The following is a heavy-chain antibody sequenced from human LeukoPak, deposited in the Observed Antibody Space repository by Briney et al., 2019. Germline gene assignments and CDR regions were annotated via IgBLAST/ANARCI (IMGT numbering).Heavy chain of an antibody. CDR1: GYTFTGYY. CDR3: ARDGYDILTGYYFDY. V-gene: IGHV1-2*02. J-gene: IGHJ4*02. CDR2: INPNSGGT. Sequence: ASVKVSCKASGYTFTGYYMHWVRQAPGQGHEWMGWINPNSGGTNYAQKFQGRVTMTRDTSISTAYMELSRLRSDDTAVYYCARDGYDILTGYYFDYWGQGTLVTVSS. D-gene: IGHD3-9*01.